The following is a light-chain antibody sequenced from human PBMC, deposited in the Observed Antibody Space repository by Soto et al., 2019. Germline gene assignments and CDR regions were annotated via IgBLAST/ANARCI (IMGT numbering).Light chain of an antibody. CDR3: QHFNSWPPFFT. CDR2: GAS. Sequence: EIVLTQSPGTLSLSPGERATLSCRASQSVSSSYLAWYQQKPGQAPRLLIYGASSRATGIPDRFSGSGSGTDFTLTISRLEPEDFAVYYCQHFNSWPPFFTFGPGTKVEIK. V-gene: IGKV3-20*01. CDR1: QSVSSSY. J-gene: IGKJ3*01.